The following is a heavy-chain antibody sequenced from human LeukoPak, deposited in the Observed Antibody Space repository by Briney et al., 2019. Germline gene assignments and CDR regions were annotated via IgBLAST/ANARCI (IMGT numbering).Heavy chain of an antibody. V-gene: IGHV4-34*01. J-gene: IGHJ5*02. CDR2: INHSGST. D-gene: IGHD6-13*01. Sequence: SETPSLTCAVYGGSFSGYYWSWIRQPPGKGLEWIGEINHSGSTNYNPSLKSRVTISVDTSKNQFSLKLSSVTAADTAVYYCARRVRSSSSWYPGTSWFDPWGQGTLVTVSS. CDR1: GGSFSGYY. CDR3: ARRVRSSSSWYPGTSWFDP.